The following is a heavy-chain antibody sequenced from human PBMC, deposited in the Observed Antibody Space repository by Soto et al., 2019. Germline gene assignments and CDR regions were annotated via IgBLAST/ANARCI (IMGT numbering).Heavy chain of an antibody. CDR3: ARSGYTYGEPDY. CDR2: IYYRGST. V-gene: IGHV4-39*01. CDR1: GGSISSSTYY. J-gene: IGHJ4*02. Sequence: SETLSLTCTVSGGSISSSTYYWGWIRQPPGKGLEWIGSIYYRGSTYYNPSLKSRITISVDASKNQISLKLTSVTAADTALYYCARSGYTYGEPDYWGQGTLVTVSS. D-gene: IGHD5-18*01.